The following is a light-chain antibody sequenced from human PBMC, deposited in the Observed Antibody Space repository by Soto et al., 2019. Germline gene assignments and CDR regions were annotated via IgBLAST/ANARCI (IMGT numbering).Light chain of an antibody. CDR1: QSVSSI. V-gene: IGKV3-15*01. CDR2: GAS. Sequence: EIVMTQSPATLSVSPGERATLSCRASQSVSSILAWYQQKPGQAPRLLIYGASTRATGIPARFSGSGSGTEFTLTIFSLQSEDFAVYYCQQYNNWPRTFGQGTKVDIK. J-gene: IGKJ1*01. CDR3: QQYNNWPRT.